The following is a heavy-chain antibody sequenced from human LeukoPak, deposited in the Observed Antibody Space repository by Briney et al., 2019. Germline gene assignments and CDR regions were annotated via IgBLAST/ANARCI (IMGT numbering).Heavy chain of an antibody. CDR1: GFTFSSYS. D-gene: IGHD2-15*01. J-gene: IGHJ4*02. V-gene: IGHV3-48*01. CDR3: ARGVVVVAASNLDFDY. CDR2: ISSSSSTI. Sequence: GSLRLSCAASGFTFSSYSMNWVRQAPGKGLEWVSYISSSSSTIYYADSVKGRFTISRDNAKNSLYLQMNSLRAEDTAVYYCARGVVVVAASNLDFDYWGQGTLVTVSS.